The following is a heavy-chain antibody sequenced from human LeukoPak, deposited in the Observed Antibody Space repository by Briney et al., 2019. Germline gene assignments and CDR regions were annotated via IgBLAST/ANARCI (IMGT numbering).Heavy chain of an antibody. V-gene: IGHV3-21*01. CDR2: ISSSSSYI. D-gene: IGHD5-18*01. J-gene: IGHJ4*02. Sequence: GGSLRLSCAASGFTFSSYSMNWVRQAPGKGLEWVSSISSSSSYIYYADSVKGRFTISRDNAKNSLYLQMNSLRAEDTAVYYCARELRGIQLWYLDYWGQGTLVTVSS. CDR3: ARELRGIQLWYLDY. CDR1: GFTFSSYS.